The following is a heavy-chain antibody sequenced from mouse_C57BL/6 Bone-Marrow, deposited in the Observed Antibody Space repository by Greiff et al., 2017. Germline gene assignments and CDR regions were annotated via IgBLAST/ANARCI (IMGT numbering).Heavy chain of an antibody. CDR3: ARVGNGYYDWVWCAY. V-gene: IGHV3-6*01. CDR1: GYSITSGYY. CDR2: ISYDGSN. J-gene: IGHJ3*01. D-gene: IGHD2-4*01. Sequence: EVKLMESGPGLVKPSQSLSLTCSVTGYSITSGYYWNWIRQFPGNKLEWMGYISYDGSNNYNPSLKNRISITRYTSKNQFFLKLNSVTTEYKATYYCARVGNGYYDWVWCAYWGQGTLVTVSA.